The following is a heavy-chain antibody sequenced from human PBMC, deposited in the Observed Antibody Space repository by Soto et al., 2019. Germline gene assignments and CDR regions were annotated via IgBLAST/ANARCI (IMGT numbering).Heavy chain of an antibody. CDR2: IYYSGST. D-gene: IGHD1-7*01. CDR1: VGSISSGGYY. Sequence: KPSETLSLTCTVSVGSISSGGYYWSWILQHPGKGLEWIGYIYYSGSTYYNPSLKSRVTISVDTSKNQFSLKLSSVTAADTAVYYCARDISNYASYYYYGMDVWGQGTTVTVSS. J-gene: IGHJ6*02. CDR3: ARDISNYASYYYYGMDV. V-gene: IGHV4-31*03.